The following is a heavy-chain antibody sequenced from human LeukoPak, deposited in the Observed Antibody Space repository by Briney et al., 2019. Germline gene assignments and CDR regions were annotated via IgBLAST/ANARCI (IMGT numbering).Heavy chain of an antibody. Sequence: ASVKVSCKASGYTFTDYYMHWVRQAPGQGLEWMGRINPNSGGTNYAQKFQGWVTMTRDTSISTAYMELSRLRSDDTAVYYCARATYYDFWSGSYYYYYGMDVWGQGTTVTVSS. D-gene: IGHD3-3*01. CDR2: INPNSGGT. CDR1: GYTFTDYY. CDR3: ARATYYDFWSGSYYYYYGMDV. V-gene: IGHV1-2*04. J-gene: IGHJ6*02.